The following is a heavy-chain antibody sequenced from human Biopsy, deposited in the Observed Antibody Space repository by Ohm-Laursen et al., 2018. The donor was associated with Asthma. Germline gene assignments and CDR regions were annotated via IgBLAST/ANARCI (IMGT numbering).Heavy chain of an antibody. V-gene: IGHV3-9*01. J-gene: IGHJ4*02. CDR3: ARATVAAAGND. CDR2: VSWNSGSI. Sequence: SLRLSCAASGFTFDDYAMHWVRQAPGKGLEWVSGVSWNSGSIDYADSVKGRFTISRDNSKNTVSLEMNSLRRDDTAVYFCARATVAAAGNDWGQGTLVTVSS. D-gene: IGHD6-13*01. CDR1: GFTFDDYA.